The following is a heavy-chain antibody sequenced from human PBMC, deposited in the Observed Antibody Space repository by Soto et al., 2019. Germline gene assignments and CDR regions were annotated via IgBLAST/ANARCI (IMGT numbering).Heavy chain of an antibody. CDR1: GFTFSSYA. V-gene: IGHV3-21*01. CDR2: ISSSSTYI. D-gene: IGHD3-22*01. Sequence: EVQLVESGGGLVKPGGSLRLSCAASGFTFSSYAMNWVRQAPGKGLEWVSSISSSSTYIYYADSVKGRFTISRDNAKNSLYPQMHSLRAEATAVYYCARPLHYYDGSGYSAYWGQGTLVTVSS. CDR3: ARPLHYYDGSGYSAY. J-gene: IGHJ4*02.